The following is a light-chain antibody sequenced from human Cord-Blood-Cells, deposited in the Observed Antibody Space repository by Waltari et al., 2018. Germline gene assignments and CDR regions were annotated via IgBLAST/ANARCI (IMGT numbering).Light chain of an antibody. CDR1: QSVLYSSNNKNY. CDR3: QQYYSTLLT. V-gene: IGKV4-1*01. CDR2: WAS. Sequence: DIVMTQSPDSLAVSLGERATINCKSSQSVLYSSNNKNYLAWYQQKPGQPPKLLIYWASTRESGVPDRFSGSGSGTDFTLNLSSLQAEDVAVYYCQQYYSTLLTFGGGTKVEIK. J-gene: IGKJ4*01.